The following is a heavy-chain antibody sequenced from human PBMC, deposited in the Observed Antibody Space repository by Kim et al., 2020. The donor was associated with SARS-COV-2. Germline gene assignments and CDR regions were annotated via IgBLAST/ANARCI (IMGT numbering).Heavy chain of an antibody. J-gene: IGHJ3*02. V-gene: IGHV3-48*04. Sequence: GGSMRLSCAASGFTFSTYSMNWVRQAPGKGLEWISYISSSSNTIYYADSVKGRFTVSRDNGENSLYLHMDSLRAEDTAVYYCARDPRGSGSYYVGASDIWGPGTMVTVSS. CDR2: ISSSSNTI. D-gene: IGHD3-10*01. CDR3: ARDPRGSGSYYVGASDI. CDR1: GFTFSTYS.